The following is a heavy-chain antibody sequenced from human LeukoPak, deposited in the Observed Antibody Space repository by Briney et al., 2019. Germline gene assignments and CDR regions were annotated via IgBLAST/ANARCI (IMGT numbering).Heavy chain of an antibody. CDR1: GFTFSSYS. CDR3: AKPARVGAVDY. Sequence: GGSLRLSCAASGFTFSSYSMNWVRQAPGKGLEWVSSISSSSNYIYYADSVKGRFTISRDNAKNSLYLQMNSLRAEDTAIYYCAKPARVGAVDYWGQGTLVTVSS. D-gene: IGHD6-13*01. V-gene: IGHV3-21*04. J-gene: IGHJ4*02. CDR2: ISSSSNYI.